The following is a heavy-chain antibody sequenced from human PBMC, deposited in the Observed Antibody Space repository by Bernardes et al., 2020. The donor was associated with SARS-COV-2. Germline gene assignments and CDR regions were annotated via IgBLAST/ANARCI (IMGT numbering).Heavy chain of an antibody. D-gene: IGHD5-18*01. J-gene: IGHJ5*02. CDR2: ISADNGNT. Sequence: ASVKVSCKASGYTFTSYGISWVRQAPGQGLEWMGWISADNGNTNYAQKFQGRVTMTTDISTSTGYMELRSLRSDDTAVYYCATVVGYSYGGGWFDPWGQGTLVTVSS. V-gene: IGHV1-18*01. CDR1: GYTFTSYG. CDR3: ATVVGYSYGGGWFDP.